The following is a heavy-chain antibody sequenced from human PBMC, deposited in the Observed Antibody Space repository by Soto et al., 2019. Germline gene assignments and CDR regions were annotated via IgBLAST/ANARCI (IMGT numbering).Heavy chain of an antibody. CDR3: AREIVVARGASYFDY. J-gene: IGHJ4*02. Sequence: GGSLRLSSVGSGFPFSSNWMTWVRQAPGKGLEWVGNIRQDGSEKNYVDSVKGRFTISRDNAKNSLYLQMNSLRAEDTAVYYCAREIVVARGASYFDYWGPGTLVTVSS. V-gene: IGHV3-7*04. CDR1: GFPFSSNW. D-gene: IGHD2-2*01. CDR2: IRQDGSEK.